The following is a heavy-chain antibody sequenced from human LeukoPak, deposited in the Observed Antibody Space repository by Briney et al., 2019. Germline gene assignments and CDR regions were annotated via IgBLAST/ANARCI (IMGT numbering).Heavy chain of an antibody. CDR1: GFTFSSYW. CDR2: INWNGGST. CDR3: ARVGATNHLSDAFDI. Sequence: GGSLRLSCAASGFTFSSYWMSWVRQAPGKGLEWVSGINWNGGSTGYADSVKGRFTISRDNAKNSLYLQMNSLRAEDTALYYCARVGATNHLSDAFDIWGQGTMVTVSS. D-gene: IGHD1-26*01. V-gene: IGHV3-20*04. J-gene: IGHJ3*02.